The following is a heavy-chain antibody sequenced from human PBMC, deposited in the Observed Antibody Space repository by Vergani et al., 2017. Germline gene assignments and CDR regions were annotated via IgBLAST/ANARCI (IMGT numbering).Heavy chain of an antibody. CDR3: AKGVYCSSTSGYEGRGYYYGMSV. CDR1: GFTFSSYA. Sequence: EVQLLESGGGLVQPGGSLRLSCAASGFTFSSYAMSWVRQVPGKGLEWVSGISGSGGNTYYANSVKGRFTISRDNSKNTLYLQMNSLRADDTAVYYCAKGVYCSSTSGYEGRGYYYGMSVWGQGTTVTFSS. CDR2: ISGSGGNT. J-gene: IGHJ6*02. V-gene: IGHV3-23*01. D-gene: IGHD2-2*01.